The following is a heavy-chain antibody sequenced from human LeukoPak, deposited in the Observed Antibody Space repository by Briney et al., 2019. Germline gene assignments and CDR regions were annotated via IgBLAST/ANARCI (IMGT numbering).Heavy chain of an antibody. CDR3: ARDPIAAAEPNDY. J-gene: IGHJ4*02. CDR1: GGSISSGDDY. Sequence: SETLSLTCTVSGGSISSGDDYWSWIRQPPGKGLEWIGYIYYSGSTYYNPSLKSRVTMSVDTSKNQFSLKLNSVTAADTAVYYCARDPIAAAEPNDYWGQGTLVTVSS. CDR2: IYYSGST. V-gene: IGHV4-30-4*01. D-gene: IGHD6-13*01.